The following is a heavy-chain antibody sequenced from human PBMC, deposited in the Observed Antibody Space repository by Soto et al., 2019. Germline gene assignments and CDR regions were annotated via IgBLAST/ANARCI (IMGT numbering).Heavy chain of an antibody. CDR2: IYHSGST. CDR3: ARDRWWGWLPHRDAFDI. CDR1: GGSISSSNW. D-gene: IGHD2-15*01. V-gene: IGHV4-4*02. J-gene: IGHJ3*02. Sequence: QVQLQESGPGLVKPSGTLSLTCAVSGGSISSSNWWSWVRQPPGKGLEWIGEIYHSGSTNSNPSLKSRVTTSVDKTKNQYSLKLSSVTAAVTAVYYCARDRWWGWLPHRDAFDIWGQGTMVTVSS.